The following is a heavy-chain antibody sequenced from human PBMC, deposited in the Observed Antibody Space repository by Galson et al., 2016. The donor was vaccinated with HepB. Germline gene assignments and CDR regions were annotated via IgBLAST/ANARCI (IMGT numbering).Heavy chain of an antibody. CDR1: GDSVYNNGAA. CDR2: TFYRSTWEN. CDR3: ARDREELPASAEYFQH. D-gene: IGHD1-7*01. Sequence: CAISGDSVYNNGAAWVWIRQSPSRGLEWLGRTFYRSTWENHYAGSVINRTTISPDTSRNQFSLHLHSLTPEDTAVYYCARDREELPASAEYFQHWGQGTLVTVSS. J-gene: IGHJ1*01. V-gene: IGHV6-1*01.